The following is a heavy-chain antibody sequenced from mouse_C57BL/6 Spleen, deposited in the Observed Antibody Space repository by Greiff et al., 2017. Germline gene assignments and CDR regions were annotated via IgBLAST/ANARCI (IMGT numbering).Heavy chain of an antibody. CDR3: ARPYYRNGSWFAY. CDR2: ISDGGSYT. V-gene: IGHV5-4*03. CDR1: GFNFSSYA. J-gene: IGHJ3*01. D-gene: IGHD2-14*01. Sequence: EVMLVESGGGLVKPGGSLKLSCAASGFNFSSYAMSWVRQTPEKRLEWVATISDGGSYTYDPDNVKGRFTISRDHAKNTLYLQMSHLKSEDTAMXYCARPYYRNGSWFAYWGQGTLVTVSA.